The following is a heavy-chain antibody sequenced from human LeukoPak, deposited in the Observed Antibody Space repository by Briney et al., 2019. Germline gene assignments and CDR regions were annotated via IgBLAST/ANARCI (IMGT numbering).Heavy chain of an antibody. CDR2: INSDGSTT. D-gene: IGHD1-26*01. CDR1: GFTFSSYW. Sequence: AGGSLRPSCAASGFTFSSYWMHWVRQAPGKGLVWVSRINSDGSTTSYADSVKGRITISRDNAKNTLYLQMNSLRAEDTAVYYCVGGSYYFDYWGQGTLVTVSS. CDR3: VGGSYYFDY. V-gene: IGHV3-74*01. J-gene: IGHJ4*02.